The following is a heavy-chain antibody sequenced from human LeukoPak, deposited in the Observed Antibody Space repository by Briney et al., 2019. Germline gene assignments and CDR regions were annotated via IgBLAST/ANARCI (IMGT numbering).Heavy chain of an antibody. CDR2: IDPRDSYI. J-gene: IGHJ2*01. D-gene: IGHD3-10*01. Sequence: GESLKISCQGSGYSFSNNWISWVRQMPGKGLEWMGRIDPRDSYITYSPSFQGHVTISVDKSITTAYLQWSTLKASDTATYYCARHFNQYHDSGSYYSNYWYFDLWGRGTRVTVSS. V-gene: IGHV5-10-1*01. CDR1: GYSFSNNW. CDR3: ARHFNQYHDSGSYYSNYWYFDL.